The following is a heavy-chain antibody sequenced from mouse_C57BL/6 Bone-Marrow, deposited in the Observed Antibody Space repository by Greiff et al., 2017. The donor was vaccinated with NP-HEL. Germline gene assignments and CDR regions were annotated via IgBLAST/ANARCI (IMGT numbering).Heavy chain of an antibody. CDR1: GYAFTNYL. J-gene: IGHJ2*01. CDR3: ARYFGSSYDYFVY. Sequence: QVQLQQSGAELVRPGTSVKVSCKASGYAFTNYLIEWVKQRPGQGLEWIGVINPGSGGTNYNEKFKGKATLTADKSSSTAYMQLSSLTSEDSAVYFCARYFGSSYDYFVYWGQGTTLTVSS. D-gene: IGHD1-1*01. V-gene: IGHV1-54*01. CDR2: INPGSGGT.